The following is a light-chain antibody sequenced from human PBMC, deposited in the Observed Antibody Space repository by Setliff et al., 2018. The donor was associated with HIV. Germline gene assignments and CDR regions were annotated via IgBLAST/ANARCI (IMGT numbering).Light chain of an antibody. CDR1: SSNIGANT. J-gene: IGLJ1*01. V-gene: IGLV1-44*01. CDR2: SDN. Sequence: QSALTQTPSASGTPGQGVTISCSGGSSNIGANTVNWYQQLPGTAPKLLMYSDNQRPSGVPDRFSGSKSSTSASLAISGLQSEDEADYYCATWDDSLNGRVFGTGTKVTVL. CDR3: ATWDDSLNGRV.